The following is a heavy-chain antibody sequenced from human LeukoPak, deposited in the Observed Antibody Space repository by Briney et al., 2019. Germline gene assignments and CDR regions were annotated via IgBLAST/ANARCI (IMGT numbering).Heavy chain of an antibody. CDR3: ARDRSGLMGV. V-gene: IGHV3-30*04. Sequence: GGSLRLSCAASGFTFSSYAMHWVRQAPGKGLEWVAAISYDGSNKYYADSVKGRFTISRDNSKNTLYLQMNSLRAEDTAVYYCARDRSGLMGVWGKGTTVTVSS. CDR1: GFTFSSYA. CDR2: ISYDGSNK. J-gene: IGHJ6*04.